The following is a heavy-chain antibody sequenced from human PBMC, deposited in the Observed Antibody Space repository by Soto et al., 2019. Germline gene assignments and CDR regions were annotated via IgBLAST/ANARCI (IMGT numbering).Heavy chain of an antibody. CDR2: IYYSGST. D-gene: IGHD1-26*01. J-gene: IGHJ1*01. CDR1: GFSVISYY. Sequence: SDTLSLTFTFPGFSVISYYWSWQRKPPGKGLEWIGYIYYSGSTNYNPSLKSRVTISVDTSKNQFSLKLSSVTAADTAVYYCATYIKSGSYYEYFQHWGQGTLVTVS. V-gene: IGHV4-59*02. CDR3: ATYIKSGSYYEYFQH.